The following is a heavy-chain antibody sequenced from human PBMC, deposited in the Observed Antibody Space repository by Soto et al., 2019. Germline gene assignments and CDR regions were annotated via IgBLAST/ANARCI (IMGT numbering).Heavy chain of an antibody. CDR3: ARDRLQPIYYYYGMDV. D-gene: IGHD5-18*01. CDR2: IYYSGST. Sequence: TLRETLSLTCTVSGGSVSSGSYYWSWIRQPPGKGLEWIGYIYYSGSTNYNPSLKSRVTISVDTSKNQFSLKLSSVTAADTAVYYCARDRLQPIYYYYGMDVWGQGTTVTVSS. J-gene: IGHJ6*02. V-gene: IGHV4-61*01. CDR1: GGSVSSGSYY.